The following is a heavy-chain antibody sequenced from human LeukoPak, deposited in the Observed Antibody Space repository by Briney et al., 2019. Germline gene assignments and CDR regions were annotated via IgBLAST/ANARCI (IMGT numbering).Heavy chain of an antibody. D-gene: IGHD5-12*01. CDR3: ARYIVASMREQ. CDR1: GGSFSGYY. J-gene: IGHJ4*02. V-gene: IGHV4-34*01. Sequence: SETLSLTCAVYGGSFSGYYWSWIRQPPGKGLEWIGEINHSGSTNYNPSLKSRVTISVDTSKNEFSLKLGSVTAADTAVYYCARYIVASMREQWGQGTLVTVSS. CDR2: INHSGST.